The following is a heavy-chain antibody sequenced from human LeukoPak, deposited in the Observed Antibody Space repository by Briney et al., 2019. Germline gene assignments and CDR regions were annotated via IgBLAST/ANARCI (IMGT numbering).Heavy chain of an antibody. CDR1: GYTFTSYY. CDR3: ARNLARVDAFDI. CDR2: INPSGGST. J-gene: IGHJ3*02. Sequence: ASVKVSCKASGYTFTSYYMHWVRQAPGQGLEWMGIINPSGGSTSYAQKFQGRITMTRDTSTSTVYMELSSLRSEDTAVYYCARNLARVDAFDIWGQGTMVTVSS. V-gene: IGHV1-46*01.